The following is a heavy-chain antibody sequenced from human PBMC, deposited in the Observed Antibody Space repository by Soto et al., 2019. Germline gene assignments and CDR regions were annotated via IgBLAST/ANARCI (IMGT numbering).Heavy chain of an antibody. CDR1: GGSISSSSYY. D-gene: IGHD4-4*01. J-gene: IGHJ6*02. CDR3: AIGTTNYYYGMDV. Sequence: KPSETLSLTCTVSGGSISSSSYYWGWIRQPPGKGLEWIGSIYYSGSTYYNPSLKSRVTISVDTSKNLFCLKLSSVTAAGTAVYYCAIGTTNYYYGMDVWGQGTMAAVSS. CDR2: IYYSGST. V-gene: IGHV4-39*01.